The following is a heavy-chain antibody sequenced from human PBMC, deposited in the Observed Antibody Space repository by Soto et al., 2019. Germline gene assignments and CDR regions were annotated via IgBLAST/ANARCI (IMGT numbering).Heavy chain of an antibody. CDR1: GGTFSSYA. Sequence: GASVKVSCKASGGTFSSYAISWVRQAPGQGLEWMGGIIPIFGTANYAQKFQGRVTITADKSTSTAYMELRSLRSDDTAVYYCARAEWELVGGWFDPWGQGTLVTVSS. J-gene: IGHJ5*02. D-gene: IGHD1-26*01. V-gene: IGHV1-69*06. CDR2: IIPIFGTA. CDR3: ARAEWELVGGWFDP.